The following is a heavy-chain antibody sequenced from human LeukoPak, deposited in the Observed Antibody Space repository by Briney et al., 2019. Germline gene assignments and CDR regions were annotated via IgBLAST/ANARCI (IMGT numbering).Heavy chain of an antibody. Sequence: SVKVSCKASGGTFSSYAISWVRQAPGQGLEWMGGIIPIFGTANYAQKFQGRVTITADKSTSTAYMELSSLRSEDTAVYYCARGPPGPSVTATPLYYYYYYMDVWGKGTTVTVSS. CDR2: IIPIFGTA. V-gene: IGHV1-69*06. D-gene: IGHD2-21*02. CDR3: ARGPPGPSVTATPLYYYYYYMDV. CDR1: GGTFSSYA. J-gene: IGHJ6*03.